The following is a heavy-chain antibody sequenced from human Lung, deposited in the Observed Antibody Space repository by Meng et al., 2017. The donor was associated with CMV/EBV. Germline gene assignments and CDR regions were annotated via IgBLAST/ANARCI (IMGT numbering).Heavy chain of an antibody. CDR1: GYSFTTYW. Sequence: KLPGKGSGYSFTTYWIGWVRQMPGKGLEWMGIIYPGDSDTRYSPSFQGQVTISADKSINTAYLQWHSLKASDTAIYYCARVLAVADYWGRGTLVTVSS. J-gene: IGHJ4*02. D-gene: IGHD6-19*01. CDR3: ARVLAVADY. CDR2: IYPGDSDT. V-gene: IGHV5-51*01.